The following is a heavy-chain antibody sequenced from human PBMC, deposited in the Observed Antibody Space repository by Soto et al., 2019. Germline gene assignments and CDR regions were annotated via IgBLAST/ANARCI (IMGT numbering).Heavy chain of an antibody. D-gene: IGHD2-15*01. V-gene: IGHV1-69*01. Sequence: QVQLVQSGAEVKKPGASVKVSCKASGGTFSSYAISWVRQAPGQGLEWMGGIIPIFGTANYAQKFQGRVTITADESTSTAYMELSSLRSEDTAVYYCARDPILGYCSGGSCYEDYFDYWGQGTLVTVSS. CDR2: IIPIFGTA. J-gene: IGHJ4*02. CDR3: ARDPILGYCSGGSCYEDYFDY. CDR1: GGTFSSYA.